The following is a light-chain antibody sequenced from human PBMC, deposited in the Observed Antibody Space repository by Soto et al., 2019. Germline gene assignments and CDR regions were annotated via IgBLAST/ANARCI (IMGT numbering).Light chain of an antibody. CDR2: AAS. J-gene: IGKJ1*01. Sequence: AIRMTQSPSSFSASTGDRVTITCRASQGISSYLAWYQQKPGKAPKLLIYAASTLQSGVPSRFSGSGSGTDFTLTISCLQSEDFATYYCQQYYSYPFWTFGQGTKVDIK. CDR1: QGISSY. V-gene: IGKV1-8*01. CDR3: QQYYSYPFWT.